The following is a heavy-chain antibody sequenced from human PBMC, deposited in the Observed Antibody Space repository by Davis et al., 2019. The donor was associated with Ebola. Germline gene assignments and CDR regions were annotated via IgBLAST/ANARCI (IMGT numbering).Heavy chain of an antibody. Sequence: AASVKVSCKASGYTFTSYAMHWVRQAPGQRLEWMGWINAGNGNTKYSQKFQGRVTITRDTSASTAYMELSSLRSEDTAVYYCAREWGERLVLYYYYGMDVWGQGTTVTVSS. CDR1: GYTFTSYA. CDR2: INAGNGNT. CDR3: AREWGERLVLYYYYGMDV. V-gene: IGHV1-3*01. J-gene: IGHJ6*02. D-gene: IGHD6-19*01.